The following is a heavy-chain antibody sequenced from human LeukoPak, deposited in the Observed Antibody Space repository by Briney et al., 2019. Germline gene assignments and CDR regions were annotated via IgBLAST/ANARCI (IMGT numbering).Heavy chain of an antibody. CDR2: IYYSGTT. D-gene: IGHD1-26*01. CDR1: GGSISSSSHY. J-gene: IGHJ4*02. Sequence: SETLSLTCTVSGGSISSSSHYWGWIRQPPGKGLEWVRSIYYSGTTYYNPPLNSRVTISVDTSKNQFSLKLSSVTAADTALYFCARTYIVGPTRHFDYWGQGTLVTVSS. V-gene: IGHV4-39*01. CDR3: ARTYIVGPTRHFDY.